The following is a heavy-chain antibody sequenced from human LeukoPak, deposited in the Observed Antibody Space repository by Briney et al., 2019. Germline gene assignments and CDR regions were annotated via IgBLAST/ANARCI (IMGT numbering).Heavy chain of an antibody. V-gene: IGHV3-30*18. J-gene: IGHJ1*01. CDR3: AKEPYCSSTSCIGEYFQR. Sequence: GGPLRLSCEASGFTFSSYGMHWVRQAPGKGLGWVAVISYDGSNKYYADSVKGRFTISRDNSKNTLYLQMNSLRAEDTAVYYCAKEPYCSSTSCIGEYFQRWGQGTLVTVSS. CDR1: GFTFSSYG. CDR2: ISYDGSNK. D-gene: IGHD2-2*01.